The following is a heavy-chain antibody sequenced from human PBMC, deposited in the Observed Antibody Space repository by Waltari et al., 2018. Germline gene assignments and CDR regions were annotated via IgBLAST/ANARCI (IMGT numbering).Heavy chain of an antibody. D-gene: IGHD2-15*01. Sequence: QVQLVQSGAEVTKPGSSVKVSCKASGGTFSSYTISWVRQAPGQGLEWMGRIIPSLGIANYAQKCQGRVTITADKSTSTAYMELSSLRSEDTAVYYCARDRVAATLENWFDPWGQGTLVTVSS. CDR1: GGTFSSYT. CDR2: IIPSLGIA. J-gene: IGHJ5*02. V-gene: IGHV1-69*08. CDR3: ARDRVAATLENWFDP.